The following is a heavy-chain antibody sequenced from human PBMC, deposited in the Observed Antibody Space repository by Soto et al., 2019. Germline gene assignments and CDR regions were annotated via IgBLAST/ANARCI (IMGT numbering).Heavy chain of an antibody. D-gene: IGHD2-2*01. Sequence: QVQLVESGGGVVQPGRSLRLSCAASGFTFSSYAMHWVRQAPGKGLEWVAVISYDGSNKYYADSVKGRFTISRDNSKNSLYLQMNSLRAEDTAVYYCARDYGVVVPDAGFDYWGQGTVVTVSS. V-gene: IGHV3-30-3*01. CDR3: ARDYGVVVPDAGFDY. J-gene: IGHJ4*02. CDR2: ISYDGSNK. CDR1: GFTFSSYA.